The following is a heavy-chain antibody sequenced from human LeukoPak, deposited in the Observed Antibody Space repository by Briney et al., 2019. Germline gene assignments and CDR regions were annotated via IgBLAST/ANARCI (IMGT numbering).Heavy chain of an antibody. J-gene: IGHJ4*02. CDR1: GGSFSGYY. V-gene: IGHV4-34*01. D-gene: IGHD1-26*01. CDR3: ARGAGGATEVYYFDY. CDR2: INHSGST. Sequence: SETLSLTCAVYGGSFSGYYWSWIRQPPGRGLEWIGEINHSGSTNYNPSLKSRVTISVDTSKNQFSLKLSSVTAADTAVYYCARGAGGATEVYYFDYWGQGTLVTVSS.